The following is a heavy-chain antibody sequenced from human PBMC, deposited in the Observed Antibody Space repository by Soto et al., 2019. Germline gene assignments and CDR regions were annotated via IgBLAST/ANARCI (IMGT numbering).Heavy chain of an antibody. CDR1: GGSISSNY. CDR2: VYNSGST. Sequence: SETLSLTCTVSGGSISSNYWTWIRHPPGKGLEWIGYVYNSGSTNYNPSLKSRVTISEDTSKSQFSLKMNSMTAADTAVYYCARYRREAVAGYTLDNWGQGILVTVSS. J-gene: IGHJ4*02. CDR3: ARYRREAVAGYTLDN. D-gene: IGHD6-13*01. V-gene: IGHV4-59*01.